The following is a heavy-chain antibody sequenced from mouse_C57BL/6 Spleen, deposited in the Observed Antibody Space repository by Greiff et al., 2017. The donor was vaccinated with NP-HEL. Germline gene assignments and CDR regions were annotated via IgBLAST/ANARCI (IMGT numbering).Heavy chain of an antibody. D-gene: IGHD2-4*01. CDR3: ARSRDYDYDGDYFDY. CDR1: GYTFTSYD. Sequence: QVQLQQSGPELVKPGASVKLSCKASGYTFTSYDINWVKQRPGQGLEWIGWIYPRDGSTKYNEKFKGKATLTVGTSSSTAYMELHSLTSEDSAVYFCARSRDYDYDGDYFDYWGQGTTLTVSS. V-gene: IGHV1-85*01. CDR2: IYPRDGST. J-gene: IGHJ2*01.